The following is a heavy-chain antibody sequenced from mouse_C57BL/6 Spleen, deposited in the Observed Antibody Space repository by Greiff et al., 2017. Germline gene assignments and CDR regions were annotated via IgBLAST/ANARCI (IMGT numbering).Heavy chain of an antibody. V-gene: IGHV1-64*01. J-gene: IGHJ2*01. CDR1: GYTFTSYW. D-gene: IGHD2-3*01. CDR2: IHPNSGST. CDR3: ARKGAYDGYYNYFDY. Sequence: QVQLKQSGAELVKPGASVKLSCKASGYTFTSYWMHWVKQRPGQGLEWIGMIHPNSGSTNYNEKFKSKATLTVDKSSSTAYMQLSSLTSEDSAVYYCARKGAYDGYYNYFDYWGQGTTLTVSS.